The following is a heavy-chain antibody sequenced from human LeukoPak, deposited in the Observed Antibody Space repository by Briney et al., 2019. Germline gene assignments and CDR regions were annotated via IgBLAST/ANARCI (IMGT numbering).Heavy chain of an antibody. CDR3: ARDAGGSTRTFDP. J-gene: IGHJ5*02. D-gene: IGHD2-2*01. CDR1: GGSISSSSYY. Sequence: SETLSLTCTVSGGSISSSSYYWGWIRQPPGKGLEWIGSIYYSGSTYYNPSLKSRVTISVDTSKNQFSLKLSSVTAADTAVYYCARDAGGSTRTFDPWGQGTLVTVSS. CDR2: IYYSGST. V-gene: IGHV4-39*07.